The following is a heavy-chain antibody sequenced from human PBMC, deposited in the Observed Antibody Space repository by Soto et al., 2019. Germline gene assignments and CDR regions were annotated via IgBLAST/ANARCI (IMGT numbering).Heavy chain of an antibody. D-gene: IGHD6-19*01. V-gene: IGHV4-31*03. J-gene: IGHJ6*02. Sequence: QVQLQESGPGLLKPSQTLSLTCTVSGGSISSGDYSWSWIRQHPGKGLEWIGYIYYSGSTYYNPSLKRRVTRAVNTSKNQSSLKLSSVPTADTPVYYSTRDKVGAVAGNVASGIDVWGQGTTVTVSS. CDR1: GGSISSGDYS. CDR3: TRDKVGAVAGNVASGIDV. CDR2: IYYSGST.